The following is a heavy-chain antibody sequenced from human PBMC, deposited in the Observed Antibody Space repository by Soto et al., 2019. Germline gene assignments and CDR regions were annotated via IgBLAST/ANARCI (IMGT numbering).Heavy chain of an antibody. CDR2: IYYSGST. CDR1: GGSISSYY. D-gene: IGHD6-19*01. V-gene: IGHV4-59*08. J-gene: IGHJ4*02. Sequence: SETLSLTCTVSGGSISSYYWSWIRQPPGKGLEWIGYIYYSGSTNYNPSLKSRVTISVDTSKNQFSLKLSSVTAADTAVYYCARHDYRSGYDYWGQGTLVTVSS. CDR3: ARHDYRSGYDY.